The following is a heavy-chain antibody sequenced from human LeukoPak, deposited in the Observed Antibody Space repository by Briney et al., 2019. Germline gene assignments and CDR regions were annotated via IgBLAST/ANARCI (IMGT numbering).Heavy chain of an antibody. Sequence: GRSLRLSCAASGFSFGSSDIHWVRQAPDKGLEWVAFISYDGSDKYYADSVKGRFTVSRDNSKHTLYLQMNSLRAEDTAVYYCAKDRGWCFEYWGQGTVVTVSS. V-gene: IGHV3-30*18. J-gene: IGHJ4*02. CDR1: GFSFGSSD. CDR2: ISYDGSDK. CDR3: AKDRGWCFEY. D-gene: IGHD6-19*01.